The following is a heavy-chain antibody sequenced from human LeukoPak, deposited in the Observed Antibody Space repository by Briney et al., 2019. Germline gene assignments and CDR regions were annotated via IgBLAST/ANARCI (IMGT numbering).Heavy chain of an antibody. CDR1: GYTFTGYY. CDR3: ARDLGYSYGTELDY. Sequence: GASVKVSCKASGYTFTGYYMHWVRQAPGQGLEWMGWINPNSGNTNYAQKLQGRVTMTTDTSTSTAYMELRSLRSDDTAVYYCARDLGYSYGTELDYWGQGTLVTVSS. CDR2: INPNSGNT. J-gene: IGHJ4*02. D-gene: IGHD5-18*01. V-gene: IGHV1-18*04.